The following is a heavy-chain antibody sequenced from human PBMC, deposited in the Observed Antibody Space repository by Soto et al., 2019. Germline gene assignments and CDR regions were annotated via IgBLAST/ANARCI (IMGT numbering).Heavy chain of an antibody. D-gene: IGHD4-17*01. CDR2: IYYSGST. CDR1: GGSISSYY. CDR3: ARRYGYYFDY. J-gene: IGHJ4*02. V-gene: IGHV4-59*08. Sequence: QVQLQESGPGLVKPSETLSLTCTVSGGSISSYYWSWIRQPTGKGREWIGYIYYSGSTNYNPSLRMRATVTVDTSKSQWSLQLRSVSAAASAVYYSARRYGYYFDYWGQGTLVTVS.